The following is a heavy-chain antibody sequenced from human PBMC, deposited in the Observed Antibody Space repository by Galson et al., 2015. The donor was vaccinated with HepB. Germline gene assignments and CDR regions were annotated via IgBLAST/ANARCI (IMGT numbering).Heavy chain of an antibody. Sequence: SVKVSCKASGFTFTSSAVQWVRQARGQRLEWIGWIVVGSGNTNYAQKFQERVTITRYMSTSTAYMELSSLRSEDTAVYYCAADSGYSFYGMDVWGQGTTVTVSS. D-gene: IGHD5-18*01. CDR1: GFTFTSSA. CDR2: IVVGSGNT. CDR3: AADSGYSFYGMDV. J-gene: IGHJ6*02. V-gene: IGHV1-58*01.